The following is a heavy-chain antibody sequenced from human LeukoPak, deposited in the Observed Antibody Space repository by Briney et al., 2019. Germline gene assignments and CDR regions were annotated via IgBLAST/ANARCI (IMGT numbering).Heavy chain of an antibody. D-gene: IGHD4-23*01. Sequence: PSETLSLTCTVSAGSITTYYWSWIRQPPGQGLEWIGYIYYTGSTNYNPSLKSRVTISVDTSKNQFSLKLSSVTAADTAVYYCARDGNIKGAFDPWGQGTLVTVSS. J-gene: IGHJ5*02. CDR1: AGSITTYY. CDR3: ARDGNIKGAFDP. CDR2: IYYTGST. V-gene: IGHV4-59*12.